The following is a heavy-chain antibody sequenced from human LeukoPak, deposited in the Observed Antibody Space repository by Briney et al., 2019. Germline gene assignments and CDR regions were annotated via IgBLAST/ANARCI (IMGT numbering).Heavy chain of an antibody. CDR3: ARDDSDLNYYDSSGYYGAYH. J-gene: IGHJ4*02. CDR2: IYGGSNT. D-gene: IGHD3-22*01. CDR1: GFTVSSNY. Sequence: GGSLRLSCAASGFTVSSNYMGWVRQAPGKGLEWVSVIYGGSNTYYADSVKGRFTISRDSSKNTLYLQMNSLRAEDTAVYYCARDDSDLNYYDSSGYYGAYHWGQGTLVTVSS. V-gene: IGHV3-53*01.